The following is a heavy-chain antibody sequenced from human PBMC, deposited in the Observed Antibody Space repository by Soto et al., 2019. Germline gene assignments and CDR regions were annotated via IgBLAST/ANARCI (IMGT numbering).Heavy chain of an antibody. V-gene: IGHV4-31*03. J-gene: IGHJ5*02. Sequence: PSETLSLTCTVSGGSISSGGYYWSWIRQHPGKGLEWIGYIYYSGSTYYNPSLKSRVTISVDTSKNQFSLKLSSVTAADTAVYYCAREAPGHCSGGSCYSGWFDPWGQGTLVTVSS. CDR3: AREAPGHCSGGSCYSGWFDP. CDR2: IYYSGST. CDR1: GGSISSGGYY. D-gene: IGHD2-15*01.